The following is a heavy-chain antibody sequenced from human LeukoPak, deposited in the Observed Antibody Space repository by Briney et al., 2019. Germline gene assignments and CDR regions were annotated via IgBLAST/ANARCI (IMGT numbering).Heavy chain of an antibody. CDR3: ARTFAYYYDSSGYFH. J-gene: IGHJ4*02. V-gene: IGHV4-34*01. Sequence: PSETLSLTCAVYGGSFSGYYWSWIRQPPGKGLEWIGEINHSGSTNYNPSLKSRVTISVDTSKNQFSLKLSSVTAADTAVYYCARTFAYYYDSSGYFHWGQGTLVTVSS. CDR1: GGSFSGYY. D-gene: IGHD3-22*01. CDR2: INHSGST.